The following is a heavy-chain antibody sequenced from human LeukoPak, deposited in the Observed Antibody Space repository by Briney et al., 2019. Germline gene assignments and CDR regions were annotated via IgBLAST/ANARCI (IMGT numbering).Heavy chain of an antibody. CDR1: GFTVSSNY. CDR3: ARTVTTFWFDP. Sequence: GSLRLSCAASGFTVSSNYMSWVRQAPGKGLEWVSVIYSGGSAYYADSVKGRFTISRDNSKNTLYLQMNSLRAEDTAVYYCARTVTTFWFDPWGQGTLVTVSS. D-gene: IGHD4-17*01. CDR2: IYSGGSA. J-gene: IGHJ5*02. V-gene: IGHV3-66*01.